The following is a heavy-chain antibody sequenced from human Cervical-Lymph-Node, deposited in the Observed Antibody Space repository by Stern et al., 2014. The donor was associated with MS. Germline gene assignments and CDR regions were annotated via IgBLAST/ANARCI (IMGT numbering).Heavy chain of an antibody. Sequence: QLVQSGAEVKKPGASVKVSCKASGYTFTNFYMHWVRQAPGQGLEWMGIINPSGGSTSYAKKFQGRVTMTRDTSTSTVYMELSSLRSEDMAVYYCAIGAFDIWGQGTMVTVSS. CDR3: AIGAFDI. J-gene: IGHJ3*02. V-gene: IGHV1-46*01. CDR2: INPSGGST. CDR1: GYTFTNFY.